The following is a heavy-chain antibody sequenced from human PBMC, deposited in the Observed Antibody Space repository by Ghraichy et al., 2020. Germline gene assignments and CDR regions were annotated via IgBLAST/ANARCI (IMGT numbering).Heavy chain of an antibody. CDR3: AKDPRPRGYCYFDL. CDR1: GLTFSSYA. Sequence: GGSLRLSCAASGLTFSSYAMSWVRQAPGEGLEWVSYVTGSGDTTYYADSVKGRFTISRDNSKNTLFLQMNSLRVDDTAVYYCAKDPRPRGYCYFDLWGRGTRVTVSS. V-gene: IGHV3-23*01. CDR2: VTGSGDTT. J-gene: IGHJ2*01.